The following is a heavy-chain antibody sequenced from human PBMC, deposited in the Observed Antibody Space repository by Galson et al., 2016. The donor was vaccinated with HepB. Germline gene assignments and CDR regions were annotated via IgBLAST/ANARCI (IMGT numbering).Heavy chain of an antibody. Sequence: ETLSLTCSVSGGSIGSNDYYWGWIRQPPGKGLEWIGSIYYSGRTFYNPSLQSRVTISVDTSKNQFSLSLNSVTAADTAIYYCARHYSHKFDPWGQGTLVTVSS. J-gene: IGHJ5*02. D-gene: IGHD1-26*01. CDR3: ARHYSHKFDP. CDR1: GGSIGSNDYY. CDR2: IYYSGRT. V-gene: IGHV4-39*01.